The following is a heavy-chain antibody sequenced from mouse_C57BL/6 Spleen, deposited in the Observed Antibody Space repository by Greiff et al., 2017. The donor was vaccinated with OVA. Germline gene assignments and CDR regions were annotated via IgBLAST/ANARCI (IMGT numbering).Heavy chain of an antibody. Sequence: EVNVVESEGGLVQPGSSMKLSCTASGFTFSDYYMAWVRQVPEKGLEWVANINYDGSSTYYLDSLKSRFIISRDNAKNILYLQMSSLKSEDTATYYCARDLIDGAMDYWGQGTSVTVSS. CDR3: ARDLIDGAMDY. V-gene: IGHV5-16*01. CDR1: GFTFSDYY. D-gene: IGHD2-3*01. J-gene: IGHJ4*01. CDR2: INYDGSST.